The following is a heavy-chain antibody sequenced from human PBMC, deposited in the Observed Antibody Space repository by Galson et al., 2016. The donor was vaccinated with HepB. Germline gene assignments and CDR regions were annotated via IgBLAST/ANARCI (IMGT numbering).Heavy chain of an antibody. J-gene: IGHJ3*02. CDR3: ARGRGSNWRDAFDI. Sequence: SLRLSCAASGFTFSNYWMSWVRQAPGKGLEWVANINQDGSPKSYADSVKGRFTISRDNDKNSLHLQMNILRAEDTALYYCARGRGSNWRDAFDIWGQGTMVTVSS. CDR1: GFTFSNYW. D-gene: IGHD6-13*01. V-gene: IGHV3-7*03. CDR2: INQDGSPK.